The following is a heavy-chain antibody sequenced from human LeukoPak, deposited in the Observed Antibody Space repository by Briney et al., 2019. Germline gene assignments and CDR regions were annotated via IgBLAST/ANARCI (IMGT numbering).Heavy chain of an antibody. CDR2: ISGSGGST. CDR1: GYTFTSYA. J-gene: IGHJ4*02. D-gene: IGHD3-22*01. CDR3: ANRRAVWERYYYDRRYDY. Sequence: ASVKVSCKASGYTFTSYAMSWVRQAPGKGLEWVSAISGSGGSTYYADSVKGRFTISRDNSKNTLYLQMNSLRAEDTAVYYCANRRAVWERYYYDRRYDYWGQGTLVTVSS. V-gene: IGHV3-23*01.